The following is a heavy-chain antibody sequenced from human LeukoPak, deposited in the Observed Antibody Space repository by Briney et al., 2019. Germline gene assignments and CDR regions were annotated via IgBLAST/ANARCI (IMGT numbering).Heavy chain of an antibody. CDR2: ISPDGSTT. Sequence: GGSLRLSCAASGFTFSRYWMHWVRQAPGKGLMWVSRISPDGSTTLYADSVKGRFTISRDNAKNTLYLQMNSLRAEDTAVYSFDREGIYLRTTVGRAFDIWGHGTLVTVSS. CDR3: DREGIYLRTTVGRAFDI. J-gene: IGHJ3*02. CDR1: GFTFSRYW. V-gene: IGHV3-74*03. D-gene: IGHD1-26*01.